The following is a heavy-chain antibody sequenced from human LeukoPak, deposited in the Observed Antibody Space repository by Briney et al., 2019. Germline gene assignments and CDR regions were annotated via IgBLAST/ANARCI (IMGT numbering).Heavy chain of an antibody. J-gene: IGHJ3*02. CDR2: ISNGNSPI. CDR3: AKMRELLGPLDAFDI. Sequence: PGGSLRLSCAASAASGFTFSSFIMNWVRQAPGKGLEWVSYISNGNSPIYYADSVKGRFTISRDNAKNSLYLQMNSLRAEDTAVYYCAKMRELLGPLDAFDIWGQGTMVTVSS. D-gene: IGHD1-26*01. V-gene: IGHV3-48*01. CDR1: GFTFSSFI.